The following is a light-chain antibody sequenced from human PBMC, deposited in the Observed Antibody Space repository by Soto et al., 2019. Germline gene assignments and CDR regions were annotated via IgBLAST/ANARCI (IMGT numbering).Light chain of an antibody. CDR1: RSDVGGYNY. Sequence: QSALTQPASVSGSPGQSVTISCTGTRSDVGGYNYVSWYQQYPGKAPKVIICEVTNRPSGVSNRFSGSKSGNTASLTISGLQAEDEADYYCSSYTSGGGLVFGGGTKLTVL. J-gene: IGLJ2*01. V-gene: IGLV2-14*01. CDR3: SSYTSGGGLV. CDR2: EVT.